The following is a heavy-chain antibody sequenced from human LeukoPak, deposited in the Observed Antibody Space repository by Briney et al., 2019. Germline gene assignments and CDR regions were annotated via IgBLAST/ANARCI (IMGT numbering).Heavy chain of an antibody. D-gene: IGHD4-17*01. CDR3: ARAVHPQRLPVKDAYGLDV. V-gene: IGHV4-34*01. Sequence: SEALSLTCAGYGGSCSGYYWSGIRPPPGEGLDWMGEIYYTGSRIYNPAPKRGVAVSGDASKNQFSVELTSVTSADRAECNCARAVHPQRLPVKDAYGLDVWGQGTTVTVSS. CDR1: GGSCSGYY. CDR2: IYYTGSR. J-gene: IGHJ6*02.